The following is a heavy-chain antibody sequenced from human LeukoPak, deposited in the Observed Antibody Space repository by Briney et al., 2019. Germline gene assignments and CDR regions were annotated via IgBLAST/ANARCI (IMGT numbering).Heavy chain of an antibody. CDR1: GYTFTGYY. CDR3: ARGRISGYDSD. D-gene: IGHD5-12*01. V-gene: IGHV1-2*02. Sequence: ASVKVSCKASGYTFTGYYMHWVRQAPGQGLEWMGWINPNSGGTNYAQKFQGRVTMTRDTSTSTVYMELSSLRSEDTAVYYCARGRISGYDSDWGQGTLVIVSS. CDR2: INPNSGGT. J-gene: IGHJ4*02.